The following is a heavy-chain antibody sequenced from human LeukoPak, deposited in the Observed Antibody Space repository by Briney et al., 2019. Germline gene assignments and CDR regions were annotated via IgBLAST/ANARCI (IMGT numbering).Heavy chain of an antibody. CDR2: INPSGGSA. CDR1: GYTFTSYY. CDR3: ARDRGKRWLQFGDY. D-gene: IGHD5-24*01. Sequence: ASVKVSCKASGYTFTSYYMHWVRQAPGQGLEWMGIINPSGGSASYAQKLQGRVTMTTDTSTSTAYMELRSLRSDDTAVYYCARDRGKRWLQFGDYWGQGTLVTVSS. J-gene: IGHJ4*02. V-gene: IGHV1-46*01.